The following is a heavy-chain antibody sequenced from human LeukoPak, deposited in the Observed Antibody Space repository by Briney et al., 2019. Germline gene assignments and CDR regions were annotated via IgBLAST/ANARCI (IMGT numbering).Heavy chain of an antibody. Sequence: PSETLSLTCSVSGGSISGSGYYWAWIRQPPGKGLEWIGNIYYTGSTHYNSSLKSRVPMSVDTSKSQFSLKLSSVTAADTAVYYCASPLGGFDNWGQGTLVTVSS. J-gene: IGHJ4*02. D-gene: IGHD3-16*01. V-gene: IGHV4-39*01. CDR3: ASPLGGFDN. CDR1: GGSISGSGYY. CDR2: IYYTGST.